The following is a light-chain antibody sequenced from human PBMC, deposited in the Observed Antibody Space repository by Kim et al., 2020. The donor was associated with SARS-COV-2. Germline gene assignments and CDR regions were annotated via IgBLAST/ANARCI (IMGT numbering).Light chain of an antibody. Sequence: GQRVTISCSGSSSNIGNKIVNWYQQLPGTAPKLLIYSNSQRPSGVPDRFSGSRSGTSASLAISGLQSEDEADYYCAAWDDSLNGYVFGTGTKVTVL. V-gene: IGLV1-44*01. CDR2: SNS. CDR3: AAWDDSLNGYV. CDR1: SSNIGNKI. J-gene: IGLJ1*01.